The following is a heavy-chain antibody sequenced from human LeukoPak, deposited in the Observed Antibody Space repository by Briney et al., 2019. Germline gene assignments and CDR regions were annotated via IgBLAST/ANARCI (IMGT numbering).Heavy chain of an antibody. CDR2: IWYDGTKK. CDR3: VKATAGGPTPFDY. CDR1: GFTFSSYS. J-gene: IGHJ4*02. V-gene: IGHV3-30*02. Sequence: GGSLRLSCAASGFTFSSYSMNWVRQAPGKGLEWVAFIWYDGTKKYYADSSKGRFTISRDNSKNSLYLQMNSLKTEDTAVYYCVKATAGGPTPFDYWGQGSLVTVSS. D-gene: IGHD6-13*01.